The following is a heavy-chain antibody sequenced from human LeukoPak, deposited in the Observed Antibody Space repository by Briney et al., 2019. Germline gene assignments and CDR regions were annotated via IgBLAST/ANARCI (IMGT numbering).Heavy chain of an antibody. CDR1: GFTFSSYE. D-gene: IGHD3-10*01. J-gene: IGHJ4*02. Sequence: GGSLRLSCAASGFTFSSYEMNWVRQAPGKWLEWVSYISSSGSTIYYADSVKGRFTISRDNAKNSLYLQMNSLRAEDTAEYYCARHYTRFGGAPYYWGQGTLVTVSS. CDR3: ARHYTRFGGAPYY. V-gene: IGHV3-48*03. CDR2: ISSSGSTI.